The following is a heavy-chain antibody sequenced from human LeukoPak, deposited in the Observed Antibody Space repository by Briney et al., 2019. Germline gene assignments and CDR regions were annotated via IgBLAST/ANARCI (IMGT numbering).Heavy chain of an antibody. CDR1: GFTFSSYG. CDR3: SKDLTSDFGGDLDP. CDR2: ISYDGSNK. V-gene: IGHV3-30*18. J-gene: IGHJ5*02. Sequence: GGSLRLSCAASGFTFSSYGMHWVRQAPGKGLEWVAVISYDGSNKYYADSVKGRFTISRDNSKSTVYLQMNSLRVEDAAVYYCSKDLTSDFGGDLDPWGQGTLVTVSS. D-gene: IGHD3-10*01.